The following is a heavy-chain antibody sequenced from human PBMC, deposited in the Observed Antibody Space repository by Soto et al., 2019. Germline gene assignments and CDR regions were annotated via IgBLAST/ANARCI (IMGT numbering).Heavy chain of an antibody. Sequence: GGSLRLSCAASGFTFSSYGMHWVRQAPGKGLEWVAVIWYDGSNKYYADSVKGRFTISRDNSKNTLYLQMNSLRAEDTAVYYCARADHPYYDFWSGYYLDYWGQGTLVTVSS. D-gene: IGHD3-3*01. CDR1: GFTFSSYG. V-gene: IGHV3-33*01. J-gene: IGHJ4*02. CDR2: IWYDGSNK. CDR3: ARADHPYYDFWSGYYLDY.